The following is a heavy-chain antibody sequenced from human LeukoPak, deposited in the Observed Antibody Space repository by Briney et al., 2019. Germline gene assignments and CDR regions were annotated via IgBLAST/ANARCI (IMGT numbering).Heavy chain of an antibody. J-gene: IGHJ3*02. V-gene: IGHV1-2*06. CDR1: GYTFTGYY. CDR3: ARGPRLDSSGWYYGAFDI. CDR2: INPNSGGT. Sequence: ASVKVSCKASGYTFTGYYMHWVRQAPGQGLEWMGRINPNSGGTNYAQKFQGRVTMTRDTSISTAYMELSRLRSHDTAVYYCARGPRLDSSGWYYGAFDIWGQGTMVTVSS. D-gene: IGHD6-19*01.